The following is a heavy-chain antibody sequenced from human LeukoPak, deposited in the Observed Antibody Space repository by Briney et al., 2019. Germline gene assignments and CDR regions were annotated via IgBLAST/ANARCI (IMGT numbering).Heavy chain of an antibody. D-gene: IGHD3-10*01. Sequence: PGRSLRLSCAASGFNFSNHAMHWVRQTPGKGLEWMAFIENDGNNKHLVDSVKGRFTISRDNSKNMLYFQMNSLRPEDTAVYYCAKDLHSGASCYWGQGTLVTVPS. V-gene: IGHV3-30*04. CDR2: IENDGNNK. J-gene: IGHJ4*02. CDR3: AKDLHSGASCY. CDR1: GFNFSNHA.